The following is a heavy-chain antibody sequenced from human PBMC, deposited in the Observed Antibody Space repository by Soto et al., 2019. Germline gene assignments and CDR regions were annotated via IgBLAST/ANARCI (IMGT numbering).Heavy chain of an antibody. D-gene: IGHD3-10*02. Sequence: QVQLQQSGAGLLKPSETLSLTCAVYGESFSGYIWTWIRQTPGKGLQRIGQINHSGSASYNPSLMGRVTISVHTSTSQFGPELICVTAAHTALYYCARGLITGSNCSGGWFYFDSWGQGTKVTVSS. CDR3: ARGLITGSNCSGGWFYFDS. CDR2: INHSGSA. CDR1: GESFSGYI. V-gene: IGHV4-34*01. J-gene: IGHJ4*02.